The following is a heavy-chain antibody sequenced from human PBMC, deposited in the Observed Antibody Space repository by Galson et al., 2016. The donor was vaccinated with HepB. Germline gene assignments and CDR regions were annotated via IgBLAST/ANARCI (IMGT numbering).Heavy chain of an antibody. CDR2: IFVGDSDT. D-gene: IGHD1-26*01. CDR1: GYSFTAYW. Sequence: QSGAEVKKLGESLKISCKGSGYSFTAYWIAWVRQMPGKGLEWMGIIFVGDSDTRYSPSFQGQVTISADKSISAAYLQWSSLKASDTAIYYCARLYSGTYQGIYYYTGMDVWGQGTTVTVSS. V-gene: IGHV5-51*01. J-gene: IGHJ6*02. CDR3: ARLYSGTYQGIYYYTGMDV.